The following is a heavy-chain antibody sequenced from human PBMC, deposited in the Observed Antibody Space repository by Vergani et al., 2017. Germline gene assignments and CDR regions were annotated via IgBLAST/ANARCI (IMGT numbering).Heavy chain of an antibody. D-gene: IGHD6-19*01. CDR1: GGSISSSNW. J-gene: IGHJ4*02. CDR3: ARDGVAGTGFDY. CDR2: IYHSGST. Sequence: VQLVESGGGLVKPGGSLRLSCAASGGSISSSNWWSWVRQPPGKGLEWIGEIYHSGSTNYNPSLKSRVTISVDKSKNQFSLKRSSVTAADTAVYYCARDGVAGTGFDYWGQGTLVTVSS. V-gene: IGHV4-4*02.